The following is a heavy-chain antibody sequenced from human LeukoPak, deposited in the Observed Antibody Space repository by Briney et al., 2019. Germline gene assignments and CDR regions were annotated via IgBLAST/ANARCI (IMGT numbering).Heavy chain of an antibody. V-gene: IGHV1-2*02. CDR2: INPNDGDT. CDR3: ARANFLYCSSSTCLFDY. J-gene: IGHJ4*02. Sequence: ASVKVYCKASGYTFTDYYMHWVRQAPGQGFEWMGWINPNDGDTNYAQKFQGRVTMTRDTSISTAHMEVSRLRSDDTAVYYCARANFLYCSSSTCLFDYWGQGTLVTVSS. CDR1: GYTFTDYY. D-gene: IGHD2-2*01.